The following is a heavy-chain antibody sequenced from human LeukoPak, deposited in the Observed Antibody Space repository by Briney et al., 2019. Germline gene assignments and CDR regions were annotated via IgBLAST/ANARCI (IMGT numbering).Heavy chain of an antibody. CDR2: INPSGGST. V-gene: IGHV1-46*01. Sequence: XXXKXXGYTFTSYYMHWVRQAPGQGLEWMGIINPSGGSTSYAQKFQGRVTMTRDTSTSTVYMEMSSLRSEDTAVYYCARGKIAAAVPFDPWGQGTLVTVSS. CDR3: ARGKIAAAVPFDP. J-gene: IGHJ5*02. CDR1: GYTFTSYY. D-gene: IGHD6-13*01.